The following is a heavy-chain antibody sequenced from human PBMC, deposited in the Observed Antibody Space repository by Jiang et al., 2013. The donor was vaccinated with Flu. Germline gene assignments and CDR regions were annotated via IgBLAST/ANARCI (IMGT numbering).Heavy chain of an antibody. Sequence: GPGLVKPSGTLSLTCAVSGGSISSSNWWSWVRQPPGKGLEWIGEIYHSGSTNYNPSLKSRVTISVDKSKNQFSLKLSSVTAADTAVYYCARLDLVVVITREGWFDPWGQGTLVTVSS. CDR1: GGSISSSNW. CDR2: IYHSGST. CDR3: ARLDLVVVITREGWFDP. D-gene: IGHD3-22*01. V-gene: IGHV4-4*02. J-gene: IGHJ5*02.